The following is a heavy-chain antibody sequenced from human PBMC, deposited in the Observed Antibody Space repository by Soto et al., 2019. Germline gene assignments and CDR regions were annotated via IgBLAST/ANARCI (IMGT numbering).Heavy chain of an antibody. J-gene: IGHJ4*02. Sequence: EVQLLESGGGLVQPGGSLRLSCAASGFTFNSIAMSWVRQAPGKGLEWVSAISGSGGNTNYADSVKGRFTISRDNSKNTLYLHMSSLRAEDTAVYYCAKAQLITSSAPASYWGQGTLVTVSS. V-gene: IGHV3-23*01. CDR2: ISGSGGNT. CDR3: AKAQLITSSAPASY. D-gene: IGHD2-2*01. CDR1: GFTFNSIA.